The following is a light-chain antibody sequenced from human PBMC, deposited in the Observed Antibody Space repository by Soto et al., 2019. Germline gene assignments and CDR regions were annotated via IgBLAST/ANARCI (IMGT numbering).Light chain of an antibody. J-gene: IGLJ2*01. CDR1: SSDVGGYNY. CDR3: SSYTSSSTQV. V-gene: IGLV2-14*03. CDR2: DVS. Sequence: QLVLTQPASVSGSPGQSITISCTGTSSDVGGYNYVSWYQQHPHPGKAPKLVIYDVSNRPSGVSNRFSGSKSGNTASLTISGLQAEDEADYYCSSYTSSSTQVFGGGTKLTVL.